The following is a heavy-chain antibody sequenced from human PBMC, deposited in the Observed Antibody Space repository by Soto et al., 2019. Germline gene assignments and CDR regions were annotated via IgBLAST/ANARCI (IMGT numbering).Heavy chain of an antibody. Sequence: ASVKVSCKASGYTFTSYYMHWVRQAPGQGLEWMGIINPSGGSTSYAQKFQGRVTMTRDTSTSTVYMELRSLRSDDTAVYYCARDLGWNNTIGAFDIWGQGTMVTVSS. J-gene: IGHJ3*02. CDR1: GYTFTSYY. CDR2: INPSGGST. D-gene: IGHD1-1*01. V-gene: IGHV1-46*01. CDR3: ARDLGWNNTIGAFDI.